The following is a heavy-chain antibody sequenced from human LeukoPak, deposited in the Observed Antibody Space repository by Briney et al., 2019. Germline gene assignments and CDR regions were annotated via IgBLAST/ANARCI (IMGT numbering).Heavy chain of an antibody. J-gene: IGHJ5*02. D-gene: IGHD4-17*01. CDR1: GGSISNYY. Sequence: PSETLSLTCTVSGGSISNYYWSCTRQPPGKGLEWIGYISYSGNTNYNPSLKSRVTMSVDTSKNQFSLKLSSVTAADTAVYYCARVGYGDYGTWGQGTLVTVSS. CDR2: ISYSGNT. V-gene: IGHV4-59*12. CDR3: ARVGYGDYGT.